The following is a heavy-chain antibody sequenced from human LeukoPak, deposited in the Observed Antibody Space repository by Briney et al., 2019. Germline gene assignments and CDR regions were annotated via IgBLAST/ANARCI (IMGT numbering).Heavy chain of an antibody. V-gene: IGHV1-46*01. Sequence: ASVNVSCKASGYTFTSYYMHWVRQAPGQGLEWLGIINPSGGSTSYAQKFQGRVTMTRDTSTSTVYMELSSLRSEDTAVYYCARDKQQLVVLDYWGQGTLVTVSS. D-gene: IGHD6-6*01. CDR2: INPSGGST. CDR3: ARDKQQLVVLDY. CDR1: GYTFTSYY. J-gene: IGHJ4*02.